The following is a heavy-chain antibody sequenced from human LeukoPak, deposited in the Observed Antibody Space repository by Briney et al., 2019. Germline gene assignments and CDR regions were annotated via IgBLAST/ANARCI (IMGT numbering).Heavy chain of an antibody. D-gene: IGHD4-23*01. CDR1: GFTFSSYA. Sequence: PGGSLRLSCAASGFTFSSYAMHWVRQAPGKGLEWVAVISYDGSNKYYADSVKGRFTISRDNSKNTLYLQMDSLRAEDTAVYYCARDSPHRLYGGGVYWGQGTLVTVSS. V-gene: IGHV3-30*14. CDR2: ISYDGSNK. J-gene: IGHJ4*02. CDR3: ARDSPHRLYGGGVY.